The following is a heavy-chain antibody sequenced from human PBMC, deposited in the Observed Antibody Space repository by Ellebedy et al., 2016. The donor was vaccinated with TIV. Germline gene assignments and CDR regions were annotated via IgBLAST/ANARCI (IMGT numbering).Heavy chain of an antibody. J-gene: IGHJ3*01. D-gene: IGHD3-3*01. Sequence: GESLKISCAASGFSFTTYSMNWVRHAPGKGLEWVAYISHSSITINYADSVKGRFTVSRDNAKNSLSLQMNSLRAEDTAVYFCARDMGWGNERLNDASDLWGQGTTVIVSS. CDR1: GFSFTTYS. CDR2: ISHSSITI. V-gene: IGHV3-48*01. CDR3: ARDMGWGNERLNDASDL.